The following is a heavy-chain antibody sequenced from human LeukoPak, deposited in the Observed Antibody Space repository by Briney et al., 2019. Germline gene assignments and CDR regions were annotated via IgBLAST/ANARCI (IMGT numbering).Heavy chain of an antibody. J-gene: IGHJ4*02. D-gene: IGHD6-13*01. CDR1: GGSFSGYY. CDR2: INHSGST. Sequence: PSETLSLTCAVYGGSFSGYYWSWIRQPPGKGLEWIGEINHSGSTNYNPSLKSRVTISVDTSKNQFSLKLSSVTAADTAVYYCARGPRRSSRSFGYRGQGTLVTVSS. V-gene: IGHV4-34*01. CDR3: ARGPRRSSRSFGY.